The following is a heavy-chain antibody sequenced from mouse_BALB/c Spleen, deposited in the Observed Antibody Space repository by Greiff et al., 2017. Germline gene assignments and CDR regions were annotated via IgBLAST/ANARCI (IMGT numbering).Heavy chain of an antibody. CDR2: ILPGSGST. V-gene: IGHV1-9*01. J-gene: IGHJ2*01. Sequence: VQLQQSGAELMKPGASVKISCKATGYTFSSYWIEWVKQRPGHGLEWIGEILPGSGSTNYNEKFKGKATFTADTSSNTAYMQLSSLTSEDSAVYYCARYGGNYAFDYWGQGTTLTVSS. CDR1: GYTFSSYW. D-gene: IGHD2-1*01. CDR3: ARYGGNYAFDY.